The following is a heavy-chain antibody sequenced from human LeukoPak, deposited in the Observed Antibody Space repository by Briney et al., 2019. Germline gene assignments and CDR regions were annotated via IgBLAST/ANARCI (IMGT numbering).Heavy chain of an antibody. CDR2: IIPIFGTA. CDR1: GYTFTSYY. V-gene: IGHV1-69*13. Sequence: SVKVSCKASGYTFTSYYMHWVRQAPGQGLEWMGGIIPIFGTANYAQKFQGRVTITADESTSTAYMELSSLRSEDTAVYYCARVERKDYDFWSGYMTDYYYYGMDVWGQGTTVTVSS. D-gene: IGHD3-3*01. J-gene: IGHJ6*02. CDR3: ARVERKDYDFWSGYMTDYYYYGMDV.